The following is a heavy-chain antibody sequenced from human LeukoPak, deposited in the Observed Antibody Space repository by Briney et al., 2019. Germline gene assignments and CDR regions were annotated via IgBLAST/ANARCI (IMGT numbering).Heavy chain of an antibody. CDR2: ISSSSSTI. J-gene: IGHJ6*02. D-gene: IGHD1-1*01. CDR1: GFTFSSYS. V-gene: IGHV3-48*02. CDR3: ASDRTGTWGYYYYYGMDV. Sequence: GRSLRLSCAASGFTFSSYSMNWVRQAPGKGLEWVSYISSSSSTIYYADSVKGRFTISRDNAKNSLYLQMNSLRDEDTAVYYCASDRTGTWGYYYYYGMDVWGQGTTVTVSS.